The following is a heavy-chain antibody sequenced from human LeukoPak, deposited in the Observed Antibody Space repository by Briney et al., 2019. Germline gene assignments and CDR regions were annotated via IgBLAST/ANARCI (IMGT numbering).Heavy chain of an antibody. Sequence: SQTLSLTCTVSGGSISSGSYYWSWIRQPAGKGLEWIGRIYTSGSTNYNPSLKSRVTISVDTSKNQFSLKLSSVTAADTAVYYCAREGYGSGGSLTTGFDYWGQGTLVTVSS. CDR3: AREGYGSGGSLTTGFDY. V-gene: IGHV4-61*02. J-gene: IGHJ4*02. CDR2: IYTSGST. CDR1: GGSISSGSYY. D-gene: IGHD3-10*01.